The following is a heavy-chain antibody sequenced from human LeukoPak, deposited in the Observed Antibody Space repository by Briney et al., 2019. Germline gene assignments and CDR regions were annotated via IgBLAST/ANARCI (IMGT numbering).Heavy chain of an antibody. Sequence: ASVKVSCKASGYTFTGYYMHWVRQAPGQGLEWMGWINPNSGGTNYAQKFQGRVTMTRDTSKSSAYMEVSSLTSDDTAVYYCGRNGGGIVYWGQGTLVIVSS. CDR1: GYTFTGYY. J-gene: IGHJ4*02. D-gene: IGHD3-16*01. V-gene: IGHV1-2*02. CDR2: INPNSGGT. CDR3: GRNGGGIVY.